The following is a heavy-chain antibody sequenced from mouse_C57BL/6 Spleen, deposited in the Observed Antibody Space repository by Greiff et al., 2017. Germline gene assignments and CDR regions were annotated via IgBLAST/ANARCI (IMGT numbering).Heavy chain of an antibody. J-gene: IGHJ4*01. D-gene: IGHD1-1*01. CDR2: INPYNGGT. Sequence: VQLKQSGPVLVKPGASVKMSCKASGYTFTDYYMNWVKQSHGKSLEWIGVINPYNGGTSYNQKFKGKATLTVDKSSSTAYMELNSLTSEDSAVYYCARRTTVGYYAMDYWGQGTSVTVSS. CDR3: ARRTTVGYYAMDY. V-gene: IGHV1-19*01. CDR1: GYTFTDYY.